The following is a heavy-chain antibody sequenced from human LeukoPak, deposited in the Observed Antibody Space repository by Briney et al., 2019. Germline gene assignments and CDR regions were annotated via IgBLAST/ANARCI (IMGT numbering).Heavy chain of an antibody. CDR1: GFTFSSYS. J-gene: IGHJ4*02. CDR2: ISSRSSTI. Sequence: GGSLRLSCAASGFTFSSYSMNWVRQAPGKGLEWVPYISSRSSTIYYADSVKGRFTISRDNAKSSLYLQMNSLRAEDTAVYYCARESSGWFLDYWGQGTLVTVSS. V-gene: IGHV3-48*01. D-gene: IGHD6-19*01. CDR3: ARESSGWFLDY.